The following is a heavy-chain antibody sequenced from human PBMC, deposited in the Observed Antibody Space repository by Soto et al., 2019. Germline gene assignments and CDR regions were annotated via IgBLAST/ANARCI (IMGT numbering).Heavy chain of an antibody. Sequence: GGSLRLSCGASRFTFSSHGMYWARQAPGKGLEWVAGISFDGSNKYYADSVKGRFTISRDNAKNTLSLQMNSLRAEDTAVYYCAKGFRSSSCEPRYYYGMDVWGQGTTVTVSS. CDR1: RFTFSSHG. D-gene: IGHD6-13*01. CDR2: ISFDGSNK. CDR3: AKGFRSSSCEPRYYYGMDV. V-gene: IGHV3-30*18. J-gene: IGHJ6*02.